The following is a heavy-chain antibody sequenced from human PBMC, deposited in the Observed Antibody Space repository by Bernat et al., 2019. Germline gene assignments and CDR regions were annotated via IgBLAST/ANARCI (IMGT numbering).Heavy chain of an antibody. J-gene: IGHJ4*02. D-gene: IGHD3-16*02. V-gene: IGHV4-31*03. CDR1: GASIAGGSYH. CDR3: AKGDHLGELSH. CDR2: VSTSGST. Sequence: QLQLQESSPRLVEPSQTLSLACTVTGASIAGGSYHWSWVRQYPGKGLEWIGFVSTSGSTSYNPSLKSRLSISLETSKNQFSVSLTSVTAADTAVYYCAKGDHLGELSHWGQGALVTVSS.